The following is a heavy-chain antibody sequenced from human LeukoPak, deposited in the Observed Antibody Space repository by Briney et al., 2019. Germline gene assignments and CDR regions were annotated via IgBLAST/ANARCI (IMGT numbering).Heavy chain of an antibody. CDR1: GFTFSSYA. V-gene: IGHV3-23*01. Sequence: GGSLRLSCAASGFTFSSYAMNRVRQAPGKGLEWVSSIGGSGGSTYYADSVEGRFTISGDNSKYTLYQRLNSLRADDTDVYYCAKDRSNRDLRRCGELLGYWGQGTMVTVSS. D-gene: IGHD3-10*01. CDR2: IGGSGGST. J-gene: IGHJ4*02. CDR3: AKDRSNRDLRRCGELLGY.